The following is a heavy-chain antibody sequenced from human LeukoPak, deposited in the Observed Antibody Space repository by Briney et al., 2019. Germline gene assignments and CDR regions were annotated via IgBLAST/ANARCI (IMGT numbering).Heavy chain of an antibody. J-gene: IGHJ4*02. V-gene: IGHV5-51*01. CDR1: GYSFTSYW. CDR2: IYPGDSDT. D-gene: IGHD2-2*02. Sequence: GESLKISCKGSGYSFTSYWIGWVRQMPGKGLEWTGIIYPGDSDTRYSPSFQGQVTISADKSISTAYLQWSSLKASDTAMYYCARDGCSSTSCYTSDYWGQGTLVTVSS. CDR3: ARDGCSSTSCYTSDY.